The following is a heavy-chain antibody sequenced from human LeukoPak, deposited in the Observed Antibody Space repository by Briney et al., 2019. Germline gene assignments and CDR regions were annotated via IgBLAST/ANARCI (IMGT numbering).Heavy chain of an antibody. CDR1: RFTFSDFY. D-gene: IGHD6-19*01. CDR2: ISNSGTTI. V-gene: IGHV3-11*04. Sequence: GGSLRLSCAASRFTFSDFYMSWIRQAPGKGLEWVSYISNSGTTIYYADSVKGRFTISRENTKNSLYLQMNSLGAEDTAVSYCVRHASVAGFDYWGLGTLVTVSS. J-gene: IGHJ4*02. CDR3: VRHASVAGFDY.